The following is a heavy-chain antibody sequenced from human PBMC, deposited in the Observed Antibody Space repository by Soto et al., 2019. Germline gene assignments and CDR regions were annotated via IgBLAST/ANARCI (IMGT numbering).Heavy chain of an antibody. J-gene: IGHJ4*02. CDR3: ARDQRIAFDY. CDR2: INAGNGNT. D-gene: IGHD6-25*01. V-gene: IGHV1-3*05. CDR1: GYTFTSYA. Sequence: QVQLVQSGAEEKKPGASVKVSCKASGYTFTSYAMSWVRQAPGQRLEWMGWINAGNGNTKYSEKFQGRVTITRDTSASTAFMELSSLRSEDTAVYYCARDQRIAFDYWGQGTLVTVSS.